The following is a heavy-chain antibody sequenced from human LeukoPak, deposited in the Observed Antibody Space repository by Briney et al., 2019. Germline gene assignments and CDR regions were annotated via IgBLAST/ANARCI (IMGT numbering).Heavy chain of an antibody. J-gene: IGHJ4*02. CDR2: IYHSGST. CDR3: ARASYCGGDCYYFDY. Sequence: SQTLSLTCTVSGGSISSGGYYWSCIRQPPGKGLECIGYIYHSGSTYYNPSLKSRVTISVDTSKNQFSLKLSSVTAADTAVYYCARASYCGGDCYYFDYWGQGTLVTVSS. CDR1: GGSISSGGYY. D-gene: IGHD2-21*01. V-gene: IGHV4-30-2*01.